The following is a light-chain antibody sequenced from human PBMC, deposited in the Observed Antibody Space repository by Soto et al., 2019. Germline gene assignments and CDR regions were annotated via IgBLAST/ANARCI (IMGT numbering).Light chain of an antibody. CDR1: SSDVGSYNL. J-gene: IGLJ1*01. V-gene: IGLV2-23*02. CDR3: CSYAGSSTSPYV. CDR2: EVS. Sequence: QSALAQPASVSGSPGQSITISCTGTSSDVGSYNLVSWYQQQPGKATKLVIYEVSKRPSGGSNRLSGTKSSNTASLTISGLQAVDEADYYCCSYAGSSTSPYVFGTGTKVTV.